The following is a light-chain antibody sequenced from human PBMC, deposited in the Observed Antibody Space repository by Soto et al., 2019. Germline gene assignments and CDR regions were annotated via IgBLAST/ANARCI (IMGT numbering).Light chain of an antibody. CDR3: QQYNTWPWT. Sequence: EIVMTQSPATLSVSPGGRATLSCRASQSISDTLAWYQQKPGQAPRLLISSASRRATGFPGRFSGSGSGTDFTLTISSLQSEDLAVYYCQQYNTWPWTFGQGTQGEIK. V-gene: IGKV3-15*01. CDR2: SAS. J-gene: IGKJ1*01. CDR1: QSISDT.